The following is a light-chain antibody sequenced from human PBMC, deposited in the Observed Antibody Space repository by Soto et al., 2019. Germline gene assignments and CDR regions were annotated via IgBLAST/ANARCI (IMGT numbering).Light chain of an antibody. CDR3: HQYNYWPLGT. Sequence: ETELTQSPATLSVSPGERATLSCRARQSVYVNLAWYQHKPGQSPRLLIYGASTRATGVPARFGGSGSGTEFALTISNLQAEDSAVYYCHQYNYWPLGTFGPGTKVEIK. J-gene: IGKJ1*01. V-gene: IGKV3-15*01. CDR2: GAS. CDR1: QSVYVN.